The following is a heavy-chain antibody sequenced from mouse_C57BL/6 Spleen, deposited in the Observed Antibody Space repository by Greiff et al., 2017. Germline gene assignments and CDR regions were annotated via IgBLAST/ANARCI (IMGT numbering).Heavy chain of an antibody. D-gene: IGHD1-1*01. CDR2: IHPNSGST. Sequence: QVQLKQPGAELVKPGASVKLSCKASGYTFTSYWMHWVKQRPGQGLEWIGMIHPNSGSTNYNEKFKSKATLTVDKSSSTAYMQLSSLTSEDSAVYYCARSTVEFYYFDYWGQGTTLTVSS. CDR1: GYTFTSYW. CDR3: ARSTVEFYYFDY. V-gene: IGHV1-64*01. J-gene: IGHJ2*01.